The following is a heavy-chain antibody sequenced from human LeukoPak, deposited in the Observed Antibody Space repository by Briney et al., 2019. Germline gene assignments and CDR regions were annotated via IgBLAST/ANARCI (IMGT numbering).Heavy chain of an antibody. V-gene: IGHV1-69*04. Sequence: SVKVSCKASGGTFSSYAISWVRQAPGQGLEWMGRIIPILGIANYAQKFQGRVTITADKSTSTAYMELSSLRSEDTAVYYCARGGSLGIPPEHDAFDIWGQGTMVTVSS. CDR1: GGTFSSYA. D-gene: IGHD1-14*01. CDR2: IIPILGIA. CDR3: ARGGSLGIPPEHDAFDI. J-gene: IGHJ3*02.